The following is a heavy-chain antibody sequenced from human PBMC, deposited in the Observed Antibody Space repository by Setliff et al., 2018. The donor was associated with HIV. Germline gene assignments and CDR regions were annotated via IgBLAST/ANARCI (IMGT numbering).Heavy chain of an antibody. CDR3: ARGRHAGSGAYSGGFYYFDF. D-gene: IGHD3-16*01. J-gene: IGHJ4*02. V-gene: IGHV4-34*01. CDR2: IHHTGSA. Sequence: ETLSLTCAVSDGSFSDYYWAWIRQAPGKGLEWLGLIHHTGSATYNPSLQSPVAVSVNMTNNQFFLELTSSTAADTGLYYCARGRHAGSGAYSGGFYYFDFWGQGALVTVSS. CDR1: DGSFSDYY.